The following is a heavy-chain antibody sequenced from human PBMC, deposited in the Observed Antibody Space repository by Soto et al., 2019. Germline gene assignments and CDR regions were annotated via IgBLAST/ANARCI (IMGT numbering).Heavy chain of an antibody. J-gene: IGHJ5*02. CDR3: AKDGGQQLARWFDP. V-gene: IGHV3-9*01. CDR1: GFTFDDYA. Sequence: EVQLVESGGGLVQPGRSLRLSCAASGFTFDDYAMHWVRQAPGKGQEWVSGISWNSGSIGYADSVKGRFTISRDNAKNSLYLQMNGLRAEDTALYYCAKDGGQQLARWFDPWGQGTLVTVSS. D-gene: IGHD6-13*01. CDR2: ISWNSGSI.